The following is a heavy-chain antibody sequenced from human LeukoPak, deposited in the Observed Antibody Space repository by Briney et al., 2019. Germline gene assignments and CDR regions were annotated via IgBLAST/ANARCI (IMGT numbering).Heavy chain of an antibody. CDR3: AKDQYSSGWYYYYYYYGMDV. CDR1: GFTFSSYA. V-gene: IGHV3-30-3*01. CDR2: ISYDGSNK. Sequence: GGSLRLSCAASGFTFSSYAMHWVRQAPGKGLEWVAVISYDGSNKYYADSVKGRFTISRDNSKNTLYLQMNSLRAEDTAVYYCAKDQYSSGWYYYYYYYGMDVWGQGTTVTVSS. D-gene: IGHD6-19*01. J-gene: IGHJ6*02.